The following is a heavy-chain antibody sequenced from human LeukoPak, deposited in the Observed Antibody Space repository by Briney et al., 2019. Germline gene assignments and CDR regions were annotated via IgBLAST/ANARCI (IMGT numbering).Heavy chain of an antibody. CDR3: ARAYMTTVTTFDY. CDR1: GYTFTGYY. CDR2: INPNSGGT. D-gene: IGHD4-17*01. V-gene: IGHV1-2*06. Sequence: ASVKVSCKASGYTFTGYYMHWVRQAPRQGLEWMGRINPNSGGTNYAQKFQGRVTMTRDTSISTAYMELSRLRSDDTAVYYCARAYMTTVTTFDYWGQGTLVTVSS. J-gene: IGHJ4*02.